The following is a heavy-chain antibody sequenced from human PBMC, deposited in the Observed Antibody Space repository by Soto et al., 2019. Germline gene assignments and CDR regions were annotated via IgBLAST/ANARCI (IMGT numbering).Heavy chain of an antibody. D-gene: IGHD3-10*01. CDR3: ARDCICADCGAHRGDYCGPGRRFTDP. CDR2: INQDESEK. CDR1: GFSLSDYW. V-gene: IGHV3-7*01. Sequence: GGSLRLSCAAAGFSLSDYWMSWVRQSPGKGLEWVANINQDESEKYFMDSVTGRFAISRDNAKNSPYLQMNRLRAEDTAVYYCARDCICADCGAHRGDYCGPGRRFTDP. J-gene: IGHJ5*02.